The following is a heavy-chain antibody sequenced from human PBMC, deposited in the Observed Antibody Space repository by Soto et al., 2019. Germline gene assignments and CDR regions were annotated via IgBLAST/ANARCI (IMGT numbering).Heavy chain of an antibody. CDR2: IWYDGSNK. CDR3: VRDGGYYGAGSYFDP. CDR1: GFTFSSYG. V-gene: IGHV3-33*01. D-gene: IGHD3-10*01. J-gene: IGHJ5*02. Sequence: QVQLVESGGGVDQPGRSLRLCCAASGFTFSSYGMHWVRQAPGEGLEWVAVIWYDGSNKYYADSVKGRFTISRDNSKNTLCLEMNSLRAEDTAVYYCVRDGGYYGAGSYFDPWGQGSLVTVSS.